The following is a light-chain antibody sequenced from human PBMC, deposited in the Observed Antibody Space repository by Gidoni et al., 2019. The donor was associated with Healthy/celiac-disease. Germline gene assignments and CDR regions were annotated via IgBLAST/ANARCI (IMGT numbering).Light chain of an antibody. J-gene: IGKJ4*01. Sequence: SVMIQTPLPLTVTPGQPTSTSRKSSQSLLHSDGKTYLYWYLPKPGQPPQLLIYEVSNRFSGLPARFRGSGSVTDFTLKISRVEAEDVGVYYCMQSIPLPLFXGXTKVEIK. CDR2: EVS. CDR3: MQSIPLPL. V-gene: IGKV2D-29*01. CDR1: QSLLHSDGKTY.